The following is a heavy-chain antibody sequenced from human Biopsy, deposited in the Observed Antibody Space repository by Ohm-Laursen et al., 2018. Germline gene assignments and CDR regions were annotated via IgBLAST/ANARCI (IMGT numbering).Heavy chain of an antibody. CDR3: ALQSVAQMKNFDY. Sequence: ASVKVSCKASGFSFTGYYIHWVRQAPGQGLEWMGWISPKSGGTNYAQKFQGNITMTKNTSMSTAYMEMSRLRSDDTAVYYCALQSVAQMKNFDYWGQGALVTVSS. D-gene: IGHD6-19*01. J-gene: IGHJ4*02. CDR2: ISPKSGGT. CDR1: GFSFTGYY. V-gene: IGHV1-2*02.